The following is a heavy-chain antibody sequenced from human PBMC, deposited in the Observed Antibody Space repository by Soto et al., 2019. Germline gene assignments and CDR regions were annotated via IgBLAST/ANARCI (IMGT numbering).Heavy chain of an antibody. CDR3: VKQDGYSYAFDM. D-gene: IGHD5-18*01. Sequence: GGSLRLSCSASGFTFSSYAMHWVRQAPGKGLEYLSAISSNGGSTYYADSVKGRFTISRDNSKNTLYLQMSSLRAEDTAVYYCVKQDGYSYAFDMWGQGTMVTVS. J-gene: IGHJ3*02. CDR2: ISSNGGST. CDR1: GFTFSSYA. V-gene: IGHV3-64D*06.